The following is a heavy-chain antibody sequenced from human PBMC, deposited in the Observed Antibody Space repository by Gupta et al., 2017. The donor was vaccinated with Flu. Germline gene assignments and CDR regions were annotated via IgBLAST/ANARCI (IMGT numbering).Heavy chain of an antibody. Sequence: EVQLVESGGGLVQPGGSLRLSCAASGFTFSSYDMHWVRQATGKGLEWVSAIGTAGDTYYPGSVKGRFTISRENAKNSLYLQMNSLRAGDTAVYYCARVLAVAGPDYYYYGMDVWGQGTTVTVSS. CDR3: ARVLAVAGPDYYYYGMDV. CDR1: GFTFSSYD. D-gene: IGHD6-19*01. CDR2: IGTAGDT. V-gene: IGHV3-13*04. J-gene: IGHJ6*02.